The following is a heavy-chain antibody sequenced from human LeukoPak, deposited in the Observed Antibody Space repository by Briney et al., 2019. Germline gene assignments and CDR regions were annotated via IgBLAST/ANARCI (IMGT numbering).Heavy chain of an antibody. D-gene: IGHD6-13*01. J-gene: IGHJ4*02. CDR3: AKRRQQSARWQQLGY. V-gene: IGHV3-23*01. CDR2: ITGSGGSA. Sequence: GGSLRLSCAASGFTFSSYAMSWVRQAPGKGLEWVSGITGSGGSAYYADSVKGRFTISRDNSKSTLFLQMNSLRAEDTAVYYCAKRRQQSARWQQLGYWGQGTLVTVSS. CDR1: GFTFSSYA.